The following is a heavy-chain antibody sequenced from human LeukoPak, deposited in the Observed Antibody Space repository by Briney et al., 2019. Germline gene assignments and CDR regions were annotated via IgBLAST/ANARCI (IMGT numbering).Heavy chain of an antibody. V-gene: IGHV3-48*01. J-gene: IGHJ3*02. CDR2: ISSASGAI. Sequence: GGSLRLSCAASGFTFSNYSMNWVRQAPGKGLEWVSYISSASGAIYYADSVKGRFTISRDNAKNSLFLQMNSLRSDDTAVYYCARIRHYYDSSGTGDAFDIWGQGTMVTVSS. CDR3: ARIRHYYDSSGTGDAFDI. CDR1: GFTFSNYS. D-gene: IGHD3-22*01.